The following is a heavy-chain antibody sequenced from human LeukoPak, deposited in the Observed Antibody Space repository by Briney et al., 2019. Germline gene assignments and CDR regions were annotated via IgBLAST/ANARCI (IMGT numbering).Heavy chain of an antibody. V-gene: IGHV1-18*01. CDR3: ARDREIVGGTTFDY. CDR2: ISTYSANP. D-gene: IGHD1-26*01. Sequence: ASVKVSCKASGYTFTRNGISWVRQAPGQGLEWMGWISTYSANPIYAQKVQGRVTMTTDTSTSTAYMELRSLRSDDTAVYYCARDREIVGGTTFDYWGQGTLVTVSS. J-gene: IGHJ4*02. CDR1: GYTFTRNG.